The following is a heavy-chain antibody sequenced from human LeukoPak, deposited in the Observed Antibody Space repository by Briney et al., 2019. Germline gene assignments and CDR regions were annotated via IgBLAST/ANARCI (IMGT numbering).Heavy chain of an antibody. CDR2: ISTAVRST. CDR1: GFTFSSYW. V-gene: IGHV3-74*01. CDR3: ARESSVGAHKAFDY. Sequence: GGSLRLSCAASGFTFSSYWMHWVRHVPGKGLVWVSRISTAVRSTNYADSVKGRFTISRDNAKNTLYLQMNSLRAEDTAVYYCARESSVGAHKAFDYWGQGTLVTVSS. D-gene: IGHD1-26*01. J-gene: IGHJ4*02.